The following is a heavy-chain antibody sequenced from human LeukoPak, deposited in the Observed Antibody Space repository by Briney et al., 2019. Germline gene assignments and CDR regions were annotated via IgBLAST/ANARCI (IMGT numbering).Heavy chain of an antibody. Sequence: PGGSLRLSCAASGFTFSSYAMSWVRQAPGKGLEWVSALTGSGATTNYADSVKGRFTISRDNSKNTLYLQMNSLRAEDTAVSYCAKVWTAYSYDYFDYWGQGTLVTVSS. D-gene: IGHD3/OR15-3a*01. CDR3: AKVWTAYSYDYFDY. CDR1: GFTFSSYA. J-gene: IGHJ4*02. V-gene: IGHV3-23*01. CDR2: LTGSGATT.